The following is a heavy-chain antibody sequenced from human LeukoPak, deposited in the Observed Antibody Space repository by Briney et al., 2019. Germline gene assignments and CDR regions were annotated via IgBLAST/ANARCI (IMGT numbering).Heavy chain of an antibody. Sequence: PGGSLRLSCAASGFTFSSSGMHWVRQAPGKGLEWVAVISYDGSNKYYADSVKGRFTISRDNSKNTLYLQMNSLRAEDTAVYYCAKDGVAAAQRSWFDPWGQGTLVTVSS. V-gene: IGHV3-30*18. CDR1: GFTFSSSG. D-gene: IGHD6-13*01. CDR2: ISYDGSNK. CDR3: AKDGVAAAQRSWFDP. J-gene: IGHJ5*02.